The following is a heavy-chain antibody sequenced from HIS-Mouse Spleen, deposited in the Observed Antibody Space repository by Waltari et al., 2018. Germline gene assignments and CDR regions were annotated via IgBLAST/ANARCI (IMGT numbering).Heavy chain of an antibody. V-gene: IGHV1-8*01. CDR3: ARGHDYSNYFDY. Sequence: QVQLVQSGAEVKKPGASVKVSCKASGYTFPSYDINWVRRATGQGLEWMGWMNTNSGNTGYAQKFQGRVTMTRNTSISTAYMELSSLRSEDTAVYYCARGHDYSNYFDYWGQGTLVTVSS. D-gene: IGHD4-4*01. J-gene: IGHJ4*02. CDR2: MNTNSGNT. CDR1: GYTFPSYD.